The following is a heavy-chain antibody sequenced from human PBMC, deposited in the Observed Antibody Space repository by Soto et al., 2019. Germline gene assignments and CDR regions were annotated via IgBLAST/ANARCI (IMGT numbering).Heavy chain of an antibody. Sequence: QVQLVQSGAEVKKPGASVKVSCKASGYSFTSYVINWVREAPGQGVEWLGWISPYDGYTNYAEILQGRVYMTTDTSTKTAYMELRSLRSDDTAMYYCARGGYYDSSGSRNYHYYGMNVWGQGTTVTVSS. CDR2: ISPYDGYT. V-gene: IGHV1-18*01. CDR1: GYSFTSYV. J-gene: IGHJ6*02. CDR3: ARGGYYDSSGSRNYHYYGMNV. D-gene: IGHD3-22*01.